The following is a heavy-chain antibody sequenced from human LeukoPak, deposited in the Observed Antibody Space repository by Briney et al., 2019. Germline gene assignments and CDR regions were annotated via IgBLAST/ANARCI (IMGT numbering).Heavy chain of an antibody. D-gene: IGHD6-19*01. Sequence: GGSLRLSCAASGFTFSSYWMTSDRQAPGKGLEWVASINQDGSEKYYVDSVKGRFTISRDNPKNLVYLQINSLRAEDTAVHYCAREGGSSGWYDAFHIWGQGTMVTVSS. CDR3: AREGGSSGWYDAFHI. J-gene: IGHJ3*02. V-gene: IGHV3-7*01. CDR1: GFTFSSYW. CDR2: INQDGSEK.